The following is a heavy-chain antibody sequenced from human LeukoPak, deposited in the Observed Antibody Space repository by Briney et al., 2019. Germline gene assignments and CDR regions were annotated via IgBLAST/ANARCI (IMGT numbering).Heavy chain of an antibody. CDR1: GGSISSYY. J-gene: IGHJ4*02. V-gene: IGHV4-34*01. D-gene: IGHD3-10*01. CDR3: ASLFPYYGSGPRVDY. Sequence: PSETLSLTCTVSGGSISSYYWSWIRQPPGKGLEWIGEINHSGSTNYNPSLKSRVTISVDTSKNQFSLKLSSVTAADTAVYYCASLFPYYGSGPRVDYWGQGTLVTVSS. CDR2: INHSGST.